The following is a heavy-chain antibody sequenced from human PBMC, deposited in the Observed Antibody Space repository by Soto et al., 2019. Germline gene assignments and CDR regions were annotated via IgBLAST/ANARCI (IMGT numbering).Heavy chain of an antibody. J-gene: IGHJ4*02. CDR3: TKDGPNYAVN. CDR1: GFNFRNYA. D-gene: IGHD3-16*01. Sequence: HPGGSLRLSCAASGFNFRNYAMSWVRHIPGTGLEWVSAISASADSSYYTESVEGRFAISRDNSRNTLYLQMNSLTVDDTAIYYCTKDGPNYAVNWGQGTLVTVSS. V-gene: IGHV3-23*01. CDR2: ISASADSS.